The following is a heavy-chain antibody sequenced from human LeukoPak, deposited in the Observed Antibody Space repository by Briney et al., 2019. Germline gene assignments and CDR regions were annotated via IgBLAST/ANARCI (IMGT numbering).Heavy chain of an antibody. V-gene: IGHV4-39*01. Sequence: SETLSLTCTVSGGSISSSSYYWGWIRQPPGKGLEWIGSTYYSGSTYYNPSLKSRVTISVDTSKNQFSLKLSSVTAADTAVYYCARPYYDSSGYPGVLDYWGQGTLVTVSS. CDR2: TYYSGST. J-gene: IGHJ4*02. CDR1: GGSISSSSYY. D-gene: IGHD3-22*01. CDR3: ARPYYDSSGYPGVLDY.